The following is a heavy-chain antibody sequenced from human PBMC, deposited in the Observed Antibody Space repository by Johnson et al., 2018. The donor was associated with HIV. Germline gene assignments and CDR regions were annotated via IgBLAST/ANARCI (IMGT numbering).Heavy chain of an antibody. V-gene: IGHV3-30*04. D-gene: IGHD6-13*01. CDR3: AKSYSSSWYTDAFDI. Sequence: VQLVESGGNVVQPGRSLRLSCAASGFTFSDYAMHWVRQAPGKGLEWVAVISYDGSDKYYAASVKGRFTISRDNSKNTLYLQMNSLRAEDTAVYYCAKSYSSSWYTDAFDIWGQGTMVTVSS. CDR2: ISYDGSDK. CDR1: GFTFSDYA. J-gene: IGHJ3*02.